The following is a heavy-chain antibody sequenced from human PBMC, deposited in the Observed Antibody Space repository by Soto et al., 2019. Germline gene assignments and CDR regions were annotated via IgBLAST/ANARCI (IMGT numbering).Heavy chain of an antibody. CDR1: GGTFSSYA. CDR3: ARVVFPQSIAARRAGYYYGMDV. V-gene: IGHV1-69*01. D-gene: IGHD6-6*01. CDR2: IIPIFGTA. J-gene: IGHJ6*02. Sequence: QVQLVQSGAEVKKPGSSVKVSCKASGGTFSSYAISWVRQAPGQGLEWMGGIIPIFGTANYAQKFQGRVTITADESTSTAYMELSSLRSEDTDVYYCARVVFPQSIAARRAGYYYGMDVWGQGTTVTVSS.